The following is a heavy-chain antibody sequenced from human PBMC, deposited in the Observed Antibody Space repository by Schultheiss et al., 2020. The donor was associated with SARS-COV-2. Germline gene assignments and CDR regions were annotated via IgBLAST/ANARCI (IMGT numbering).Heavy chain of an antibody. Sequence: GGSLRLSCAASGFTFSSYSMNWVRQAPGKGLEWVSAISGSGGSTYYADSVKGRFTISRDNSKNTLYLQMNSLRAEDTAVYYCARVTASGYSSSWPDYWGQGTLVTVSS. CDR2: ISGSGGST. CDR1: GFTFSSYS. D-gene: IGHD6-13*01. CDR3: ARVTASGYSSSWPDY. J-gene: IGHJ4*02. V-gene: IGHV3-23*01.